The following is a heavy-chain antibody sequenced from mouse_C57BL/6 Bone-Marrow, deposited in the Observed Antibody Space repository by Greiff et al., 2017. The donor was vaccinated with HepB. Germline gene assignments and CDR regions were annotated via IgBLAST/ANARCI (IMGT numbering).Heavy chain of an antibody. Sequence: EVQVVESGEGLVKPGGSLKLSCAASGFTFSSYAMSWVRQTPEKRLEWVAYISSGGDYIYYADTVNGRFTISRDNARNTLYLQMSSLKSEDTAMYYCTREGWLLRDYAMDYWGQGTSVTVSS. CDR3: TREGWLLRDYAMDY. V-gene: IGHV5-9-1*02. CDR2: ISSGGDYI. CDR1: GFTFSSYA. J-gene: IGHJ4*01. D-gene: IGHD2-3*01.